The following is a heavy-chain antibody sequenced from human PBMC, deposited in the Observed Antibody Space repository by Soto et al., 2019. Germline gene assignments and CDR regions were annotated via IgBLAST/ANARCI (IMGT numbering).Heavy chain of an antibody. D-gene: IGHD3-22*01. CDR1: GGSISSGGYY. CDR3: ARTLYDSSGYLAYRFDY. CDR2: IYYSGST. Sequence: PSETLSLTCTVSGGSISSGGYYWSWIRQHPGKGLEWIGYIYYSGSTYYNPSLKSRVTISVDTSKNQFSLKLSSVTAADTAVYYCARTLYDSSGYLAYRFDYWGQGTLVTVSS. J-gene: IGHJ4*02. V-gene: IGHV4-31*03.